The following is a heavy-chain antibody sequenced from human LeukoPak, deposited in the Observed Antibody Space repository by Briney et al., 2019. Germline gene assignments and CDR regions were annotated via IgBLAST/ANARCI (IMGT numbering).Heavy chain of an antibody. CDR3: VQFELDY. CDR1: GYTFTGYY. J-gene: IGHJ4*02. D-gene: IGHD1-7*01. Sequence: ASVKVSCKASGYTFTGYYTHWVRQAPGQGLEWMGWINPNTGGTNYAQKFQGRVTMTRETSISTAYMDLSRLRSDDTAVYYCVQFELDYWGQGTLVTVSS. CDR2: INPNTGGT. V-gene: IGHV1-2*02.